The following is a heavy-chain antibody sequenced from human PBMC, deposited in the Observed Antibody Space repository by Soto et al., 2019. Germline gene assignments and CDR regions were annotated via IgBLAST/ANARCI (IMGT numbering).Heavy chain of an antibody. Sequence: ASVKVSCKASGYTFTGYDMHWVRQAPGQGLEWVGWINPNSGGTNYAQKFQGWVTMTRDTSISTACMELSRLRSDDTAVYYCARKRGYDDHSFDYWGQGTRVTVSS. CDR3: ARKRGYDDHSFDY. V-gene: IGHV1-2*04. J-gene: IGHJ4*02. CDR2: INPNSGGT. D-gene: IGHD3-22*01. CDR1: GYTFTGYD.